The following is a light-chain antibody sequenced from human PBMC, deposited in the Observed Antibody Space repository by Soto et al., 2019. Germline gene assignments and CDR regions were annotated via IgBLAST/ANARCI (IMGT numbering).Light chain of an antibody. CDR2: RAS. V-gene: IGKV1-39*01. J-gene: IGKJ5*01. CDR3: QQTYTTPEIT. Sequence: IQMTQSQSSLSASVGDRVTISCRASQSISTYLNWYQQKPGTAPRLLIYRASTVKTGVPPRFSGSASGTDFTLTISSLQPEDFAIYYCQQTYTTPEITFGQGTRLEIK. CDR1: QSISTY.